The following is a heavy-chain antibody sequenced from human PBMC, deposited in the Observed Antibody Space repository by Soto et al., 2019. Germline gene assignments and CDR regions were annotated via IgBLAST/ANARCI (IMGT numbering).Heavy chain of an antibody. CDR3: ARTMVRGVISPPGYGMDV. CDR2: IYPGDSDT. CDR1: GYSFTSYW. Sequence: PGDSLKVSCKGSGYSFTSYWIGWVRQMPGKGLEWMGIIYPGDSDTRYSPSFQGQVTISADKSISTAYLQWSSLKASDTAMYYCARTMVRGVISPPGYGMDVRGQGTTVTVSS. J-gene: IGHJ6*02. D-gene: IGHD3-10*01. V-gene: IGHV5-51*01.